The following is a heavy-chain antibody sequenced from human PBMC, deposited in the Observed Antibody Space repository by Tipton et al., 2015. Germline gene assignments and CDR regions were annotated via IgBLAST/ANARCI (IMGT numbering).Heavy chain of an antibody. CDR1: GGSVSSANYY. V-gene: IGHV4-39*07. D-gene: IGHD3-9*01. CDR3: ACQDYDSLTRDYQTVDY. Sequence: TLSLTCSVSGGSVSSANYYWSWIRQPPGKGLEWIGSFFHSGNTFHNPSLRSRVTMSRDTSKNQFSLKLTSVTAADTAVYYCACQDYDSLTRDYQTVDYWGQGTLVTVSS. CDR2: FFHSGNT. J-gene: IGHJ4*02.